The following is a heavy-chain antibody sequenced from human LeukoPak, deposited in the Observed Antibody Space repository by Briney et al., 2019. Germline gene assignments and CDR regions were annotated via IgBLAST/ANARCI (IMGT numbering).Heavy chain of an antibody. CDR2: IGASGGST. V-gene: IGHV3-23*01. D-gene: IGHD5-18*01. CDR3: ARVDTVMAYYFDL. Sequence: GGSLRLSCATSGFTFSSYAMSWVRQAPGKGLEWVSGIGASGGSTYYADSVKGRFTISRDNSKNTLYLQMNSLRTEDTAVYYCARVDTVMAYYFDLWGQGTLVTVSS. CDR1: GFTFSSYA. J-gene: IGHJ4*02.